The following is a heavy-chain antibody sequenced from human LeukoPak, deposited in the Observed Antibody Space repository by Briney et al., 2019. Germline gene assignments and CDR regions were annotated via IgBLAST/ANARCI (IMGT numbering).Heavy chain of an antibody. CDR1: GGSISSGSYY. J-gene: IGHJ4*02. D-gene: IGHD5-24*01. V-gene: IGHV4-61*02. CDR2: IYTSGST. Sequence: SETLSLTCTVSGGSISSGSYYWSWIRQPAGKGLEWIGRIYTSGSTNYNPSLKSRVTISVDTSKNQFSLKLSSVTAADTAVYYCARGQGLQFYWGQGTLVTVSS. CDR3: ARGQGLQFY.